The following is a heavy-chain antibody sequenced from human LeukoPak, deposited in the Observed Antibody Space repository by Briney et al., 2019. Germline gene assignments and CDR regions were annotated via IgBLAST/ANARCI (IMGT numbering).Heavy chain of an antibody. CDR1: GFTFSSYA. CDR3: AKDYYDSSGYIFACGY. V-gene: IGHV3-23*01. J-gene: IGHJ4*02. D-gene: IGHD3-22*01. CDR2: ISGSGGST. Sequence: GGSLRLSCAASGFTFSSYAMSWVRQAPGKGLEWVSAISGSGGSTYYADSVKGRFTISRDNSKNTLYLQMNSLRAEDTAVYYCAKDYYDSSGYIFACGYWGQGTLVTVSS.